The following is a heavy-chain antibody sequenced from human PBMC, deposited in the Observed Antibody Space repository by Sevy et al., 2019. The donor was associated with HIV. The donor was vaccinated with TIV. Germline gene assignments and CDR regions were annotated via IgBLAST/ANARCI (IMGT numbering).Heavy chain of an antibody. D-gene: IGHD5-12*01. Sequence: GGSLRLSCAASGFTFSTYDMNWVRQAPGKGVEWISYISSGSSNIYYADSVKGRFTISRDNAKNSLFVQMHSLRAEDTAVYYCAREGGYTDQGMDVWGQGTTVTVSS. V-gene: IGHV3-48*01. CDR2: ISSGSSNI. CDR1: GFTFSTYD. CDR3: AREGGYTDQGMDV. J-gene: IGHJ6*02.